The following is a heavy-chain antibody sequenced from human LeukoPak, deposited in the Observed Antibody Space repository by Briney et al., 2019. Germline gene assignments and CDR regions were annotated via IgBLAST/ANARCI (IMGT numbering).Heavy chain of an antibody. CDR3: ARTRITMIVVVLIDAFDI. Sequence: WASVKVSCKASGYTFTSYGISWVRQATGQGLEWMGWISAYNGNTNYAQKLQGRVTMTTDTSTSTAYMELRSLRSDDTAVYYCARTRITMIVVVLIDAFDIWGQGTMVTVSS. J-gene: IGHJ3*02. V-gene: IGHV1-18*01. CDR2: ISAYNGNT. D-gene: IGHD3-22*01. CDR1: GYTFTSYG.